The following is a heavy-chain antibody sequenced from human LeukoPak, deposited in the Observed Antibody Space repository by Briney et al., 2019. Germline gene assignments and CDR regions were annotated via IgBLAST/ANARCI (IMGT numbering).Heavy chain of an antibody. J-gene: IGHJ6*03. CDR1: GYTLTELS. CDR2: FDPEDGET. CDR3: ATGSSGYEFYYYYYMDV. D-gene: IGHD5-12*01. Sequence: ASVKVSCKVSGYTLTELSMHWVRQAPGKGLEWMGGFDPEDGETIYAQKFQGRVTMTEDTSTDTAYMELSSLRSEDTAVYYCATGSSGYEFYYYYYMDVWGKGTTVTVSS. V-gene: IGHV1-24*01.